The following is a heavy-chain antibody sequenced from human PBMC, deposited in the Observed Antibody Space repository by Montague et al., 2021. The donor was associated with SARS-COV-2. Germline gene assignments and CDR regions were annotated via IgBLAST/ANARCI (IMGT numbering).Heavy chain of an antibody. CDR3: ARGPRITMIVVVITGIWFDP. CDR1: GGSFSGYY. Sequence: SETLSLTCAVYGGSFSGYYWSWIRQPPGKGLEWIGEINHSGSTNXXPSLKSRVTISVDTSKNQFSLKLSSVTAADTAVYYCARGPRITMIVVVITGIWFDPWGQGTLVTVSS. D-gene: IGHD3-22*01. V-gene: IGHV4-34*01. J-gene: IGHJ5*02. CDR2: INHSGST.